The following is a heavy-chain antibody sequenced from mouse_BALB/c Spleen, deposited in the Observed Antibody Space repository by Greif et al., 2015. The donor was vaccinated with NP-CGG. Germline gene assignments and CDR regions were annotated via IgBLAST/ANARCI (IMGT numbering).Heavy chain of an antibody. CDR1: GYSFTGYY. Sequence: EVQLQQSGPELVKPGASVKISCKASGYSFTGYYLHWVKQSHVKSLEWIGRINPYNGATSYNQNFKDKASLTVDKSSSTAYMELHSLTSEDSAVYYCARGKEAGAMDYWGQGTSVTVSS. V-gene: IGHV1-31*01. CDR2: INPYNGAT. J-gene: IGHJ4*01. CDR3: ARGKEAGAMDY.